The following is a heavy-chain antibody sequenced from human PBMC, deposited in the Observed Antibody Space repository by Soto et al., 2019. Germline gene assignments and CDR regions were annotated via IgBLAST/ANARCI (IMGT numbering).Heavy chain of an antibody. V-gene: IGHV5-10-1*01. CDR1: GYSFTSYW. J-gene: IGHJ6*02. Sequence: GESLKISCKGSGYSFTSYWISWVRQMPGKGLEWMGRIDPSDAYTNYSPSFQGHVTISADKSISTAYLQWSSLKASDTAMYYCASLLTYYDFWSGPSYYYCMDVWGQGTTVTVS. CDR3: ASLLTYYDFWSGPSYYYCMDV. D-gene: IGHD3-3*01. CDR2: IDPSDAYT.